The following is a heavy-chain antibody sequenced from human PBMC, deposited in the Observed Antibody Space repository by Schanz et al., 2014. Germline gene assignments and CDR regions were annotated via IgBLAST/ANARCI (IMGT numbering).Heavy chain of an antibody. CDR1: RFTFSSYA. D-gene: IGHD1-26*01. J-gene: IGHJ6*02. V-gene: IGHV3-23*01. CDR3: AKGVGEYYHYYGMDV. Sequence: EVQLLESGGGLVQPGGSLRLSCAASRFTFSSYAMSWVPPAPGKGLEWVSAISDSGDLTYYADSVKGRFTISRDNAKYTLYLQMNSLRAEDTAVYYCAKGVGEYYHYYGMDVWGQGTTVTVSS. CDR2: ISDSGDLT.